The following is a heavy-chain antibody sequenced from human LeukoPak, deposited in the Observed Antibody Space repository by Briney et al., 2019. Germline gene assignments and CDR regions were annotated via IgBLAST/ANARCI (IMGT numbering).Heavy chain of an antibody. CDR2: ISVYNGNT. J-gene: IGHJ4*02. D-gene: IGHD1-26*01. V-gene: IGHV1-18*01. CDR3: ARELYSGSAFDY. Sequence: ASVKVSCKASGYTITSYGISWVRQAPGQGLEWMGWISVYNGNTNYAQKLQGRVTMTTDTSTSTAYMELRSLRSDDTAVYYCARELYSGSAFDYSGQGALVTVSS. CDR1: GYTITSYG.